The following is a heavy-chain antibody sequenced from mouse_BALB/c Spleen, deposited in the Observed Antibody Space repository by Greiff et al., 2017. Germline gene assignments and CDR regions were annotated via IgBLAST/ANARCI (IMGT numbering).Heavy chain of an antibody. D-gene: IGHD1-2*01. V-gene: IGHV1-80*01. CDR2: IYPGDGDT. CDR3: ARWATATVDY. J-gene: IGHJ4*01. Sequence: QVQLQQSGAELVRPGSSVKISCKASGYAFSSYWMNWVKQRPGQGLEWIGQIYPGDGDTNYNGKFKGKATLTADKSSSTAYMQLSSLTSEDSAVYFCARWATATVDYWGQGTSVTVSS. CDR1: GYAFSSYW.